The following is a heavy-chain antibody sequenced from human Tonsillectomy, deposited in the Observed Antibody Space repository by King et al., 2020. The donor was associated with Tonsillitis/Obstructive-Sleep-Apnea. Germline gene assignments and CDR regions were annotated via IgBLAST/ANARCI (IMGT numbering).Heavy chain of an antibody. D-gene: IGHD3-3*01. V-gene: IGHV1-18*01. Sequence: QLVQSGAEVKKPGASVKVSCKASGYTFTSYGISWVRQAPGQGLEWMGWISAYNGNTNYAQKLQGRVTMTTDTSTSTAYMELRSLRSDDTAVYYCASRPSFGVVILVDAFDIWGQGTMVTVSS. J-gene: IGHJ3*02. CDR2: ISAYNGNT. CDR1: GYTFTSYG. CDR3: ASRPSFGVVILVDAFDI.